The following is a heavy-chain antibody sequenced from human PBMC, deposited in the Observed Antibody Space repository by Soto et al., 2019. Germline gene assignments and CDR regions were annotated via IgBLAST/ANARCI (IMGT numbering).Heavy chain of an antibody. CDR3: ARVGQQNAFDI. J-gene: IGHJ3*02. Sequence: EEQLVNSGEGLVQPGGSLRLSCAASGFTFSYFAMHWVRQAPGKGLEYVSAISSNGDNTYYADSVRGRFTISRDNSKNTLYLQMGSVRAEDMAVYYCARVGQQNAFDIWGQGTMVTVSS. CDR1: GFTFSYFA. CDR2: ISSNGDNT. V-gene: IGHV3-64*02.